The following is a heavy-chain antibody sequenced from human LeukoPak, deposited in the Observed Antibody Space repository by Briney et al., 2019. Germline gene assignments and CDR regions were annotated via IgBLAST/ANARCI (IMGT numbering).Heavy chain of an antibody. CDR2: IYYSGST. CDR3: ARSGLGGATGGGWFDP. CDR1: GGSISSYY. V-gene: IGHV4-59*01. D-gene: IGHD1-26*01. Sequence: PSETLSLTCTVSGGSISSYYWSWIRQPPGKGLEWIGYIYYSGSTNYNPSLKSRVTISVDTSKNQFSLKLSSVTAADTAVYYCARSGLGGATGGGWFDPWGQRTLVTVSS. J-gene: IGHJ5*02.